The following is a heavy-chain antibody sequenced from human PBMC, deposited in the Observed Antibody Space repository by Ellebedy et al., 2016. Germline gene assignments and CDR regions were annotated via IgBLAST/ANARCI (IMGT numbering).Heavy chain of an antibody. CDR2: INHSGST. Sequence: SETLSLXXTVSGGSISSGSYYWSWIRQPPGKGLEWIGEINHSGSTNYNPSLKSRVTISVDTSKNQFSLKLSSVTAADTAVYYCARGEMVYGGGSDYWGQGTLVTVSS. D-gene: IGHD2-8*01. V-gene: IGHV4-39*07. J-gene: IGHJ4*02. CDR1: GGSISSGSYY. CDR3: ARGEMVYGGGSDY.